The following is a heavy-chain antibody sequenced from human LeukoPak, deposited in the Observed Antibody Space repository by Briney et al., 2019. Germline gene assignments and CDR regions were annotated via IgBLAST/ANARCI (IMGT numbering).Heavy chain of an antibody. V-gene: IGHV4-39*01. D-gene: IGHD3-3*01. J-gene: IGHJ2*01. CDR2: IYYSGST. CDR3: ARLRRFLEWYFDL. Sequence: PSETLSLTCTVSGGSISSSSYYWGWIRQPPGKGLEWIGSIYYSGSTYYNPSLKSRVTTSVDTSKNQFSLKLSSVTAADTAVYYCARLRRFLEWYFDLWGRGTLVTVSS. CDR1: GGSISSSSYY.